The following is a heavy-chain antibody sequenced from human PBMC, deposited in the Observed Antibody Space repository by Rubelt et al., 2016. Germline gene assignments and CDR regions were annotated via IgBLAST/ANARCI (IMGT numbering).Heavy chain of an antibody. CDR1: GGSISSGGYY. CDR3: AREGRTTSYYGMDV. D-gene: IGHD4-17*01. J-gene: IGHJ6*02. CDR2: INHSGST. Sequence: QVQLQQWGAGLLKPSETLSLTCAVYGGSISSGGYYWSWIRQPPGKGLEWIGEINHSGSTNYNPSLKSRVTISVDTSKNQFSLKLSSVTAADTAVYYCAREGRTTSYYGMDVWGQGTTVTVSS. V-gene: IGHV4-34*01.